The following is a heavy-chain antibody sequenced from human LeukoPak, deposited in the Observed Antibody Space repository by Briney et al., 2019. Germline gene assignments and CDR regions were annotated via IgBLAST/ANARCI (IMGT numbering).Heavy chain of an antibody. Sequence: SVEVSCKASGGTFSSYAISWVRQAPGQGLEWMGGIIPIFGTANYAQKFQGRVTITADESTSTAYMELSSLRSEDTAVYYCARGVRNHYYDSSGYYYFDYWGQGTLVTVSS. V-gene: IGHV1-69*13. CDR3: ARGVRNHYYDSSGYYYFDY. J-gene: IGHJ4*02. CDR1: GGTFSSYA. CDR2: IIPIFGTA. D-gene: IGHD3-22*01.